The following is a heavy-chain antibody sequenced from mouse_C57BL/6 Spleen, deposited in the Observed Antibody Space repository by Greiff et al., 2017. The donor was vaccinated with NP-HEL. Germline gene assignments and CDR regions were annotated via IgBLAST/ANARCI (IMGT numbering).Heavy chain of an antibody. CDR1: GFNIKNTY. CDR2: IDPANGNT. J-gene: IGHJ4*01. D-gene: IGHD4-1*01. CDR3: ARGLTGTRVYYAMDY. V-gene: IGHV14-3*01. Sequence: EVKLVESVAELVRPGASVKLSCTASGFNIKNTYMHWVKQRPEQGLEWIGRIDPANGNTKYAPKFQGKATITADTSSNTAYLQLSSLTSEDTAIYYCARGLTGTRVYYAMDYWGQGTSVTVSS.